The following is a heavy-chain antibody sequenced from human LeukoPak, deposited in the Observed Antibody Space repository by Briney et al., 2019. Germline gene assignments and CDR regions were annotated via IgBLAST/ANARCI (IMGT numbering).Heavy chain of an antibody. CDR3: ARCTASCYANAFDV. CDR2: INGGGDAT. J-gene: IGHJ3*01. D-gene: IGHD2-2*01. Sequence: GGSLRLSCAASGFLFNNNAMSWLRQAPGKGLEWVSAINGGGDATEYADSVKGRFTISRDNSKKTLYLQMNSLRREDTAVYYCARCTASCYANAFDVWGQGTLLTVSS. V-gene: IGHV3-23*01. CDR1: GFLFNNNA.